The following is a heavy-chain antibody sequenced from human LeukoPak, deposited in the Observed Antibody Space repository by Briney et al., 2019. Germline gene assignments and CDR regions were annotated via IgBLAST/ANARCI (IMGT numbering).Heavy chain of an antibody. J-gene: IGHJ4*02. Sequence: GRSLTLSCPASAFIFSRYAIHWVRQPKGKGLEWVGAIGTAGDTYYPDSVRGRFTLSRENAKNSLFLQMNSLRAGDTAVYYCARLASTGGLDYWGQGTLVTVSS. CDR2: IGTAGDT. D-gene: IGHD7-27*01. CDR1: AFIFSRYA. CDR3: ARLASTGGLDY. V-gene: IGHV3-13*04.